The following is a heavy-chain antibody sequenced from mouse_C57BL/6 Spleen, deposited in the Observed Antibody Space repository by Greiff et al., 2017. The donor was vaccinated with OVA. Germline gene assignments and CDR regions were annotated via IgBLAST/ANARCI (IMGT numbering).Heavy chain of an antibody. V-gene: IGHV1-69*01. CDR2: IDPSDSYT. J-gene: IGHJ4*01. D-gene: IGHD1-1*01. CDR3: ARYAYYGSSYAMDY. CDR1: GYTFTSYW. Sequence: VQLQESGAELVMPGASVKLSCKASGYTFTSYWMHWVKQRPGQGLEWIGEIDPSDSYTNYNQKFKGKSTLTVDKSSSTAYMQLSSLTSEDSAVYYCARYAYYGSSYAMDYWGQGTSVTVSS.